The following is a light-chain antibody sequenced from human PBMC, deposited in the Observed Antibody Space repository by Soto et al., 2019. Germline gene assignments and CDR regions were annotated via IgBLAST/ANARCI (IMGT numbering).Light chain of an antibody. CDR2: SLS. V-gene: IGKV1-33*01. J-gene: IGKJ5*01. CDR3: QKHDGPPTLT. CDR1: QDIDNS. Sequence: IQLTQSPSSLSASVGETVTITCRASQDIDNSLNWYQHKPGRAPKLLVYSLSFFHAEVPSRFSGGGSWRVYSLTINSLQSDDFATYYYQKHDGPPTLTFGHGTRLDSK.